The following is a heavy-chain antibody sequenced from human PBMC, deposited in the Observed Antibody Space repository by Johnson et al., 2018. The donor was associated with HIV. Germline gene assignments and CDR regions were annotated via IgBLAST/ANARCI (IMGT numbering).Heavy chain of an antibody. J-gene: IGHJ3*02. CDR1: GFTFNDYA. V-gene: IGHV3-9*01. CDR3: ARDRGAGSSGAFDI. CDR2: ISWNSGRI. Sequence: VQLVESGGGLVQPGRSLRLSCAASGFTFNDYAMHWVRQGPGKGLEWVSGISWNSGRIGYGNSMKGRFTISRDNAKNSLYLQMNSLRAEDTAVYYCARDRGAGSSGAFDIWGQGTMVTVSS. D-gene: IGHD6-6*01.